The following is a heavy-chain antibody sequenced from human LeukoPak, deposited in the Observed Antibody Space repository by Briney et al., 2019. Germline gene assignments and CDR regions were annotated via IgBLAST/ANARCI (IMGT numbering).Heavy chain of an antibody. CDR2: VTSKAFGGRI. D-gene: IGHD2-2*01. CDR3: TRNGRGCSSTRCYAGRFDP. Sequence: GGSLRLSCTVSGFTFGAYARSWVRQAPGKGLEWVGFVTSKAFGGRIEYAASVRGRFTISRDDSKSTAYLQMNSLKTEDTAVYFCTRNGRGCSSTRCYAGRFDPWGQGTQVTGSS. V-gene: IGHV3-49*04. CDR1: GFTFGAYA. J-gene: IGHJ5*02.